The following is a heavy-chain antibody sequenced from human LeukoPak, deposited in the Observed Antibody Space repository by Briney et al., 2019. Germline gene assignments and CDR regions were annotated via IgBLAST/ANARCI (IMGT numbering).Heavy chain of an antibody. CDR1: GFTFSNYG. Sequence: GGSLRLSCAASGFTFSNYGMSWVRQAPGKGLEWVANIKQDGSEKYYVDSVKGRFTISRDNAKNSLYLQMNSLRAEDTAVYYCARVAAAGIYYYYYMDVWGKGTTVTVSS. J-gene: IGHJ6*03. CDR3: ARVAAAGIYYYYYMDV. D-gene: IGHD6-13*01. V-gene: IGHV3-7*01. CDR2: IKQDGSEK.